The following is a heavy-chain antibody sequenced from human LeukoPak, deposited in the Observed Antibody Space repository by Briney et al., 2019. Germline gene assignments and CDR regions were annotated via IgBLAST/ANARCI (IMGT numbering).Heavy chain of an antibody. D-gene: IGHD6-13*01. CDR2: INQDGSEK. CDR1: GFSFNSHW. V-gene: IGHV3-7*01. Sequence: GGSLRLFCAVSGFSFNSHWMNWVRQAPGRGLEWVASINQDGSEKYYADSVKGRFIMSRDNAKNSLYLQMNSLRVEDTAIYYCARDGEAAGLYFDYWGQGTLVTVSS. CDR3: ARDGEAAGLYFDY. J-gene: IGHJ4*02.